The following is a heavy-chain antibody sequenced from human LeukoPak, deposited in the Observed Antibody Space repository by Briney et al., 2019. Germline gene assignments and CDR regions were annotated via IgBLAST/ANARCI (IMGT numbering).Heavy chain of an antibody. V-gene: IGHV3-30*18. CDR3: AKGMSGWNFDY. CDR2: ISYDGSNK. D-gene: IGHD6-19*01. J-gene: IGHJ4*02. CDR1: GFTFSSYG. Sequence: GGSLRLSCAASGFTFSSYGMHWVRQAPGEGLEWVAVISYDGSNKYYADSVKGRFTISRDNSKNTLYLQMNSLRAEDTAVYYCAKGMSGWNFDYWGQGTLVTVSS.